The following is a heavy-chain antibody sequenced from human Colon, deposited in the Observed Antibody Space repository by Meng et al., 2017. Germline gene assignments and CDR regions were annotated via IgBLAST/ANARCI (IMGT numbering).Heavy chain of an antibody. CDR2: ITGRATRT. CDR1: GFTFSEYG. J-gene: IGHJ4*02. CDR3: ATINWSDYEDY. D-gene: IGHD1-1*01. Sequence: EVRLLESGGGLVQPGESLRLSCAASGFTFSEYGMSWVRQAPGKGPEWVSAITGRATRTYYADSVQGRFTISRDNPTNTVYLQMTSLTAEHTGVYYCATINWSDYEDYWGQGVLVTVSS. V-gene: IGHV3-23*01.